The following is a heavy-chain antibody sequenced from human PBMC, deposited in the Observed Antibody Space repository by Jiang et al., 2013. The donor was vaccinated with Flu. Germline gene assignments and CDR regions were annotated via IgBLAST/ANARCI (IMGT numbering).Heavy chain of an antibody. CDR1: GDSVSSNSAA. J-gene: IGHJ4*02. D-gene: IGHD3-22*01. Sequence: LTCAISGDSVSSNSAAWNWIRQSPSRGLEWLGRTYYRSKWYNDYAVSVKSRITINPDTSKNQFSLQLNSVTPEDTAVYYCARSGLRITMIVVAVGGFDYWGQGTLVTVSS. V-gene: IGHV6-1*01. CDR3: ARSGLRITMIVVAVGGFDY. CDR2: TYYRSKWYN.